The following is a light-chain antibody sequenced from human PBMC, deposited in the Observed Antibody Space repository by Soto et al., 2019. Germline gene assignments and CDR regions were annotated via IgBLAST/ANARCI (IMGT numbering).Light chain of an antibody. J-gene: IGKJ5*01. CDR2: EAS. Sequence: IRMTHSLSTLSASVGDRVTIPCRASQSISTWLAWYQQKKGKAPKLLIYEASTLQRGVPSRFSGSGYGTEFNLAISSLQTEDFATYYCQQFNDYPITFGQGTRLEIK. V-gene: IGKV1-5*01. CDR3: QQFNDYPIT. CDR1: QSISTW.